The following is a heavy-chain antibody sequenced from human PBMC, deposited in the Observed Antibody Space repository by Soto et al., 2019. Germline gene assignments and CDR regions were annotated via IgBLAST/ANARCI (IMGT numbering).Heavy chain of an antibody. Sequence: GGSLRLSCAASGFTFTTYTMNWVRQAPGKGLEWVSYISTSSTTIYYADSVKGRFTISRDNSKNTLYLQMSSLRAEDTAVYYCVKDRCSGGSCYHNWFDPWGQGTLVTVSS. CDR3: VKDRCSGGSCYHNWFDP. CDR2: ISTSSTTI. CDR1: GFTFTTYT. J-gene: IGHJ5*02. D-gene: IGHD2-15*01. V-gene: IGHV3-48*01.